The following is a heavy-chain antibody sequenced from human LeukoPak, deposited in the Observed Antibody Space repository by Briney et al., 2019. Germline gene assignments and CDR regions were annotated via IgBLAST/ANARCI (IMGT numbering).Heavy chain of an antibody. V-gene: IGHV3-30*03. CDR1: GFTFSPYG. Sequence: GGSLRLSCAASGFTFSPYGMHWVRQAPGKGLEWVAIISYDGSDKYYADSVKGRFTISRDNSKNTLYLQMNSLRAEDTAVYYCARDSRQLALDSWGQGTLVTVSS. D-gene: IGHD1-1*01. J-gene: IGHJ4*02. CDR2: ISYDGSDK. CDR3: ARDSRQLALDS.